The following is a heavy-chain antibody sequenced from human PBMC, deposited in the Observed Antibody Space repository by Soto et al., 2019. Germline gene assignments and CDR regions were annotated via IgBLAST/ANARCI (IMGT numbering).Heavy chain of an antibody. Sequence: GSLRLSCAASGFTFSSYSMNLVRQAPGKGLEWVSYISSSSTIYYADSVKGRFTISRDNAKNSLYLQMNSLRAEDTAVYYCASGGKDYDFWSGTYYYYYMDVWGKGTTVTVSS. CDR3: ASGGKDYDFWSGTYYYYYMDV. CDR2: ISSSSTI. CDR1: GFTFSSYS. D-gene: IGHD3-3*01. J-gene: IGHJ6*03. V-gene: IGHV3-48*01.